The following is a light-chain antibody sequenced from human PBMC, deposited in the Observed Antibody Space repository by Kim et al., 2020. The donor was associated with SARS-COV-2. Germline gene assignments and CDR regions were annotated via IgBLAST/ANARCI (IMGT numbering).Light chain of an antibody. CDR3: QKYNSVPLT. V-gene: IGKV1-27*01. J-gene: IGKJ4*01. CDR2: GAS. CDR1: EGITNY. Sequence: ASVRDRGTITCRASEGITNYLAWYQQKTEKIPKRLIYGASTLQSGVPSRVSGSGSGTDFTLTISSLQPEDVATYYCQKYNSVPLTFGGGTKVDIK.